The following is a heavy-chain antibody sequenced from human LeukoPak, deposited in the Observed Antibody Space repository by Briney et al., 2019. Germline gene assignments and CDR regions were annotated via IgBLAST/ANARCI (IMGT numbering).Heavy chain of an antibody. Sequence: GGSLRLSCAASGFTFSSYGMHWVRQAPGKGLEWVAVISYDGSNKYYADSVKGRFTISRDNSKNTLYLQMNSLRAEDTAVYYCARGQWLHDFYGMDVWGQGTTVTVSS. CDR1: GFTFSSYG. CDR3: ARGQWLHDFYGMDV. J-gene: IGHJ6*02. V-gene: IGHV3-30*03. CDR2: ISYDGSNK. D-gene: IGHD3-22*01.